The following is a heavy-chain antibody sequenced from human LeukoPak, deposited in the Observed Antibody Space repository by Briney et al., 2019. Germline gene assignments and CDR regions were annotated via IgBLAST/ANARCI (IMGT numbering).Heavy chain of an antibody. V-gene: IGHV3-74*01. CDR2: INSDASDT. Sequence: SGGSLRLSCAASGFTFSRHWMHWVRQAPGKGLVWISRINSDASDTNYADFVKGRFTISRDNAMNTVYLQINSLRDEDTAVYYCARICSSTDCLIPDWGQGTLVTVSS. CDR3: ARICSSTDCLIPD. D-gene: IGHD2-2*01. CDR1: GFTFSRHW. J-gene: IGHJ4*02.